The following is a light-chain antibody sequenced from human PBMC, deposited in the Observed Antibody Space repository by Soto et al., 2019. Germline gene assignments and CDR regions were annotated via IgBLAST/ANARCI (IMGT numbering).Light chain of an antibody. V-gene: IGKV2-30*01. CDR3: MQHTHWPQT. CDR2: NLS. Sequence: DVVMTQSPLSLPVTLGQSASISCRSSQSLVYSDGNTYLTWFQQRPGQSPRRLIYNLSTRDSGVPDRFSGSGSGTGFTLIISRAEAEDVGIYYCMQHTHWPQTFGQGTKVEIK. CDR1: QSLVYSDGNTY. J-gene: IGKJ1*01.